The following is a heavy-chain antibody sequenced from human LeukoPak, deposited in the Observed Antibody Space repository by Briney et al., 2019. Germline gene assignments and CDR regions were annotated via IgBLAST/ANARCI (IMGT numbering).Heavy chain of an antibody. J-gene: IGHJ4*02. CDR1: GFTFGGYA. CDR3: TRGGGSYY. Sequence: GRSLRLSCTASGFTFGGYAMSWVRQAPGKGLEWVGFIRSKAYGGTTEYAASVKGRFTISRDDSKSIAYLQMNSLKTEDTAVYYCTRGGGSYYWGQGTLVTVSS. CDR2: IRSKAYGGTT. D-gene: IGHD1-26*01. V-gene: IGHV3-49*04.